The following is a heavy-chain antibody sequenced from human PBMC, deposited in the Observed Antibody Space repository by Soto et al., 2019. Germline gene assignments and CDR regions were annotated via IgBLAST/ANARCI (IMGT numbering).Heavy chain of an antibody. V-gene: IGHV4-59*08. CDR1: GGSISSYY. CDR2: IYYSGST. J-gene: IGHJ4*02. CDR3: ARYYGGYSDY. Sequence: SETLSLTCTVSGGSISSYYWSWIRQPPGKGLEWIGYIYYSGSTNYNPSLKSRVTLSVDTSKNQFSLKLSSVTAADTAVYYCARYYGGYSDYWGQGTLVTVSS. D-gene: IGHD3-10*01.